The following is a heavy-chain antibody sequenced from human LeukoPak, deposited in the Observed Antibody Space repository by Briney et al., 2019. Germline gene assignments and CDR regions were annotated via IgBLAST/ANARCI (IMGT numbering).Heavy chain of an antibody. V-gene: IGHV1-18*01. CDR1: GYTFTSFG. CDR2: ISAYNGNT. D-gene: IGHD3-16*01. CDR3: ARGSDDYVWGINDY. Sequence: ASVKVSCKASGYTFTSFGIIWVRQAPGQGLEWMGWISAYNGNTNYAQKVQGRITMTTDRSTSTAYMELRSLRPDDTAVYYCARGSDDYVWGINDYWGQGTLVTVSS. J-gene: IGHJ4*02.